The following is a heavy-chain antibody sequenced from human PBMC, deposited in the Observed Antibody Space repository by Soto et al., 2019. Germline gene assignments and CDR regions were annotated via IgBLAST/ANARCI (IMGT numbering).Heavy chain of an antibody. J-gene: IGHJ5*02. CDR3: ARASYFSEKTAYYAKSFKWFDP. CDR1: GFTFRGSG. D-gene: IGHD3-9*01. CDR2: VSYDGDDQ. V-gene: IGHV3-30-3*01. Sequence: GGSLRLSCAASGFTFRGSGMHWVRQAPGKGLEWVAFVSYDGDDQYYADSVKGRFTVSRDNSGNTLHLQMDSLRPEDTAFYYCARASYFSEKTAYYAKSFKWFDPWGQGTLVTVSS.